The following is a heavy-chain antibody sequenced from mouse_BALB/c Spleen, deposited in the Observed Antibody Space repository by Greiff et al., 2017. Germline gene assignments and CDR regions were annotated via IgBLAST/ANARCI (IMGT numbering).Heavy chain of an antibody. Sequence: VQLKESGAELARPGASVKMSCKASGYTFTSYTMHWVKQRPGQGLEWIGYINPSSGYTNYNQKFKDKATLTADKSSSTAYMQLSSLTSEDSAVYYCARLPDMITTPWFAYWGQGTLVTVSA. V-gene: IGHV1-4*01. CDR2: INPSSGYT. D-gene: IGHD2-4*01. CDR1: GYTFTSYT. J-gene: IGHJ3*01. CDR3: ARLPDMITTPWFAY.